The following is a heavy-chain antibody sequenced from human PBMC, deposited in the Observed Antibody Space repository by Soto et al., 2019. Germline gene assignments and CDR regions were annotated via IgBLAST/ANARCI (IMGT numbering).Heavy chain of an antibody. D-gene: IGHD3-9*01. CDR1: GGSISSGGYY. Sequence: SETLSLTCTVSGGSISSGGYYWSWIRQHPGKGLEWIGYIYYSGSTNYNPSLKSRVTISVDTSKNQFSLKLSSVTAADTAVYYCARGKTGYSSYYYYYYMDVWGKGTTVTVSS. J-gene: IGHJ6*03. CDR2: IYYSGST. V-gene: IGHV4-31*03. CDR3: ARGKTGYSSYYYYYYMDV.